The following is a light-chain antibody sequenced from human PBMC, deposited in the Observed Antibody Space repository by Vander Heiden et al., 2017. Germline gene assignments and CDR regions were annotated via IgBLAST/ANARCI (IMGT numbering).Light chain of an antibody. CDR1: QSISSY. CDR2: AAS. V-gene: IGKV1-39*01. J-gene: IGKJ2*01. CDR3: QQSYTTPYT. Sequence: DIQMTQSPSSLSASVGDRVTITCRASQSISSYLNWYQQKPGKAPKLLIYAASSLQSGVPSKFSGSASGTDFTLTISSLQPEDFATCFCQQSYTTPYTFGQGTKLEIK.